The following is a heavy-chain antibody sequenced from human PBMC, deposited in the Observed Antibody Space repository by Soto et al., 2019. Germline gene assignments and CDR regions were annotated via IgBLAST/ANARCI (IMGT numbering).Heavy chain of an antibody. V-gene: IGHV1-8*01. Sequence: QVQLVQSGADMKKPGASVKVSCKASGYTFSSYDLNWVRQASGQGLEWMGWMNPNTGNTGYAQRFQDRVKMTRNTSISTAYLELSSLRSEDTAVYFCARGGWGPPFDFWGPGTPVTVSS. J-gene: IGHJ4*02. CDR1: GYTFSSYD. D-gene: IGHD3-16*01. CDR2: MNPNTGNT. CDR3: ARGGWGPPFDF.